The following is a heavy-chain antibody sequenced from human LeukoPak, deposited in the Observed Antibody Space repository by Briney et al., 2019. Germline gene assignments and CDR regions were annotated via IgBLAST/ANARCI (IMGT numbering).Heavy chain of an antibody. CDR2: INPNSGGT. V-gene: IGHV1-2*02. J-gene: IGHJ6*04. Sequence: ASVKVSCKASGYTFTGYYMHWVRQAPGQGLEWMGWINPNSGGTNYAQKFQGRVTMTRDTSISTAYMEPSRLRSDDTAVYYCARGSYCSSTSCYSLPEMDVWGKGTTVTISS. CDR3: ARGSYCSSTSCYSLPEMDV. D-gene: IGHD2-2*01. CDR1: GYTFTGYY.